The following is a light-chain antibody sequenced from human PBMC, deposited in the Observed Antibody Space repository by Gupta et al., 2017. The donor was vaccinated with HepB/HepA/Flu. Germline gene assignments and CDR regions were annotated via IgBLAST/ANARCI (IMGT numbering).Light chain of an antibody. CDR2: DDS. V-gene: IGLV3-21*03. CDR3: QVWDSSSEHVV. Sequence: SYVLTQPPSVSVAPGKAARITCGGHNIGSKSVHWYQQKPGQAPVLVVYDDSDRPSGIPERCSGSNSGNTATLTISRVGAGDEADYYCQVWDSSSEHVVFGGGTKLTVL. J-gene: IGLJ2*01. CDR1: NIGSKS.